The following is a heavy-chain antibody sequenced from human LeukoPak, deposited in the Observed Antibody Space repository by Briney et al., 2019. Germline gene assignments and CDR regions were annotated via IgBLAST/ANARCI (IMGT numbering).Heavy chain of an antibody. D-gene: IGHD3-22*01. J-gene: IGHJ4*02. CDR1: GYTFTGYY. CDR3: ARGRNQLTHSDYSSGAQRIFDY. V-gene: IGHV1-2*06. CDR2: INPNSGGT. Sequence: GASVKVSCKASGYTFTGYYMHWVRQAPGQGLEWMGRINPNSGGTNYAQKFQGRVTMTRDTSISTAYMELSRRRSDDTAVYYCARGRNQLTHSDYSSGAQRIFDYWGQGTLVTVSS.